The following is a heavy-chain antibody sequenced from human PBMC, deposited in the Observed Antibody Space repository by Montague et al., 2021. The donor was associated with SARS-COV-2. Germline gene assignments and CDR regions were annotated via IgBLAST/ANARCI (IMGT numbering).Heavy chain of an antibody. V-gene: IGHV3-74*03. CDR1: GFTFSNHW. D-gene: IGHD4/OR15-4a*01. Sequence: SLSLSWAASGFTFSNHWMHWVRQPPGKGLVWVSRITTDATNTAYADSVKGRFTVSRDNAKNTLYLQMNSLRVEDTAVYYCARDKGAATPFDPWGQGTLVTVSS. CDR2: ITTDATNT. CDR3: ARDKGAATPFDP. J-gene: IGHJ5*02.